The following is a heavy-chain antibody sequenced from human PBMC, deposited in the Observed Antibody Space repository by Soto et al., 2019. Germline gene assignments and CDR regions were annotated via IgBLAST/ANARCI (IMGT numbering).Heavy chain of an antibody. CDR2: ISWNSGSI. CDR3: AKGIGYSSGWPTDY. J-gene: IGHJ4*02. Sequence: PGGSLRLSCAASGFTFDDYAMHWVRQAPGKCLEWVSGISWNSGSIGYADSVKGRFTISRDNAKNSLYLQMNSLRAEDTALYYCAKGIGYSSGWPTDYWGQGXLVTVSS. V-gene: IGHV3-9*01. CDR1: GFTFDDYA. D-gene: IGHD6-19*01.